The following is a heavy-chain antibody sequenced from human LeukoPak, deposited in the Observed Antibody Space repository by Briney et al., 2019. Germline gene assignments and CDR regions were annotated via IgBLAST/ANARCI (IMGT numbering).Heavy chain of an antibody. CDR2: TYYSGST. CDR3: ARGAGGHCSGGSCYFMYDP. CDR1: GGSISSYY. J-gene: IGHJ5*02. V-gene: IGHV4-59*01. D-gene: IGHD2-15*01. Sequence: SETLSLTCTVSGGSISSYYWSWIRQPPGKGLEWIGYTYYSGSTNYNPSLKSRVTISVDTSKNQFSLKLSSVTAADTAVYYCARGAGGHCSGGSCYFMYDPWGQGTLVTVSS.